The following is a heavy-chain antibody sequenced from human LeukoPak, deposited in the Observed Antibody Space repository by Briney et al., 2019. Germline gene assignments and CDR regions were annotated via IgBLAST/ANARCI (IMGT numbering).Heavy chain of an antibody. V-gene: IGHV3-21*01. Sequence: GGSLRLSCVASGFTFSSYSMSWVRQAPGKGLEWVSSISSSSSYIYYADSVKGRFTISRDNAKNSLYLQMNSLRAEDTAVYYCAREDYKWNDVRWFDPWGQGTLVTVSS. J-gene: IGHJ5*02. CDR3: AREDYKWNDVRWFDP. CDR1: GFTFSSYS. D-gene: IGHD1-20*01. CDR2: ISSSSSYI.